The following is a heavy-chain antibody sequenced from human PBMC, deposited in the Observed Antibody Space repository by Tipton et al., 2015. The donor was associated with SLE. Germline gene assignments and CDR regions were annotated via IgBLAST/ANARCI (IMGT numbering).Heavy chain of an antibody. Sequence: TLSLTCIVSGASLSGDTYYWSWIRQPAGEGLEWIGRIFTSGNTNYNPSLKSRVTISVDTSKNQFSLELSSVTAADTAVYYCARETEDTGWIHSRDYIYYYYYVDVWGQGTTVTVSS. J-gene: IGHJ6*03. CDR3: ARETEDTGWIHSRDYIYYYYYVDV. CDR1: GASLSGDTYY. D-gene: IGHD6-19*01. CDR2: IFTSGNT. V-gene: IGHV4-61*02.